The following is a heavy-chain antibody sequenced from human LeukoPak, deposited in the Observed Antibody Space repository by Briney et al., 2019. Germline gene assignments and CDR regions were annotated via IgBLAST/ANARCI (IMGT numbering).Heavy chain of an antibody. CDR2: ISYDGSNK. D-gene: IGHD1-14*01. Sequence: GGSLRLSCAASGFTFSSYAMHWVRQAPGKGLEWVAVISYDGSNKYYADSVKGRFTISRDNSKNTLYLQMNSLRAEDTAVYYCARGGPRISYYGMDVWGKGTTVTVSS. J-gene: IGHJ6*04. V-gene: IGHV3-30*14. CDR1: GFTFSSYA. CDR3: ARGGPRISYYGMDV.